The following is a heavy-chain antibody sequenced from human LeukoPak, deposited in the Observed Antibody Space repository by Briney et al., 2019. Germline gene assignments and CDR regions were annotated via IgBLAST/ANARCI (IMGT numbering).Heavy chain of an antibody. V-gene: IGHV3-7*01. Sequence: GGSLRLSCAASGFTFTSYSMSWVRQAPGKGLEWVANIKQDGSEKFYVDSVKGRFTISRDNAKNSLYLQMNSLRAEDTAVYYCAGYTIFGGQGTLVTVSS. D-gene: IGHD3-3*01. CDR3: AGYTIF. CDR1: GFTFTSYS. CDR2: IKQDGSEK. J-gene: IGHJ4*02.